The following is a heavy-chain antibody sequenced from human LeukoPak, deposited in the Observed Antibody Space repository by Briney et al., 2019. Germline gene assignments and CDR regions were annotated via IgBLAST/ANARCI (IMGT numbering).Heavy chain of an antibody. Sequence: GGSLRLSCAASGFTFSSYSMNWVRQAPGKGLEWLSSISSSSSYIYYADSVKGRFTISRDNAKNSLYLQMNSLRAEDTAVYYCAREYDSSGYYASQGDYWGQGTLVTVSS. J-gene: IGHJ4*02. CDR3: AREYDSSGYYASQGDY. CDR2: ISSSSSYI. V-gene: IGHV3-21*01. D-gene: IGHD3-22*01. CDR1: GFTFSSYS.